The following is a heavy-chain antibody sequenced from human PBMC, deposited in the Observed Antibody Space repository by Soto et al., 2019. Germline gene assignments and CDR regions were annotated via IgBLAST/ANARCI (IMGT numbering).Heavy chain of an antibody. D-gene: IGHD1-26*01. V-gene: IGHV1-69*01. J-gene: IGHJ4*02. Sequence: QVQLVQSGAEVKKPGSSVKVSCRASGGTFSSYAISWVRQAPGQGLECMGGIIPIFGTANYAQKFQGRVTITADESPRTVYMELSSLRSEDTAVYYWARDLPPSGGSYLASFDYWGQGTLVTVSS. CDR3: ARDLPPSGGSYLASFDY. CDR1: GGTFSSYA. CDR2: IIPIFGTA.